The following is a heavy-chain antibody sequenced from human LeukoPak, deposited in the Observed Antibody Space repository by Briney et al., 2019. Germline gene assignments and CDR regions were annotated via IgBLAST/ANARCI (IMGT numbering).Heavy chain of an antibody. Sequence: GGSLRLSCAASGFTFSAFWMHWVRQAPGKGLVWVSRINSDDSRTTYADSVKGRFTISRDNAKNTLYLQMNSLRAEDTAVYYCAKSGIVVVPAATFFDYWGQGTLVTVSS. CDR2: INSDDSRT. J-gene: IGHJ4*02. CDR3: AKSGIVVVPAATFFDY. V-gene: IGHV3-74*01. D-gene: IGHD2-2*01. CDR1: GFTFSAFW.